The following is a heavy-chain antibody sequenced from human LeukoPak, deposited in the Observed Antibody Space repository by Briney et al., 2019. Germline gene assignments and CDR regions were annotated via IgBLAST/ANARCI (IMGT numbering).Heavy chain of an antibody. CDR2: IYSDGST. CDR3: AVVAAPLDAFDI. D-gene: IGHD2-15*01. J-gene: IGHJ3*02. CDR1: GFTVSSNY. V-gene: IGHV3-66*02. Sequence: PGGSLRLSCAASGFTVSSNYMSWVRQAPGKGLEWVSVIYSDGSTYYADSVKGRFTISRDNSKNTLYLQMNSLRAEDTAVYYCAVVAAPLDAFDIWGQGTMVTVSS.